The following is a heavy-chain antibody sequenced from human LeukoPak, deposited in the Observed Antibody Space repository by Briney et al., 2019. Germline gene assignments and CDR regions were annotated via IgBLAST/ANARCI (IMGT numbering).Heavy chain of an antibody. V-gene: IGHV4-59*08. J-gene: IGHJ4*02. D-gene: IGHD1-26*01. Sequence: SETLSLTCTVSGGSISSYYWSWIRQPPGKGLEWIGYIYYSGSTNYNPSLKSRVTISVDTSKNQFSLKLSSVTAADTAVYYCARQSGWGLRARTVDYWGQGTLVTVSS. CDR2: IYYSGST. CDR3: ARQSGWGLRARTVDY. CDR1: GGSISSYY.